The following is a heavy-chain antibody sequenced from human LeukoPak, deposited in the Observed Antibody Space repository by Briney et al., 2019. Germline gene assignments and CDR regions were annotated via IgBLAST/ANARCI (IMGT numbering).Heavy chain of an antibody. V-gene: IGHV3-53*01. CDR1: RFTVSSNY. CDR2: IYSGGNT. J-gene: IGHJ3*02. D-gene: IGHD2-2*02. Sequence: GGSLRLSCAASRFTVSSNYMSWVRQAPGKGLKSISVIYSGGNTYSADSVKRRFTISSDNSKNTLYLQMNSQTAEDAAVYYCAKGYSDAFDIWGQGTMVTVSS. CDR3: AKGYSDAFDI.